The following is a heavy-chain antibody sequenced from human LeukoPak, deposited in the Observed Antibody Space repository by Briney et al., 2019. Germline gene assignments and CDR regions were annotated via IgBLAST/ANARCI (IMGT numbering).Heavy chain of an antibody. D-gene: IGHD1-26*01. V-gene: IGHV4-38-2*02. CDR2: IYHSGSA. CDR3: ARSVGPHVAFDI. J-gene: IGHJ3*02. CDR1: GYSISSGYY. Sequence: SETLSLTCTVSGYSISSGYYWGWIRQPPGKGLEWIGSIYHSGSAYYNPSLKSRVTISVDTSKNQFSLKLSSVTAADTAVYYCARSVGPHVAFDIWGQGTMVTVSS.